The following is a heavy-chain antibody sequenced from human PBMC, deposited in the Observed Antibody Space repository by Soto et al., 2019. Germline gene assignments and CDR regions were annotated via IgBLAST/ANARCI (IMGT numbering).Heavy chain of an antibody. V-gene: IGHV1-8*01. Sequence: ASVKVSCKASGYTFTSYDINWVRQATGQGLEWMGWMNPNSGNTGYAQKFQGRVTMTRNTSISTAYMELSSLRSEDTAVHYCARGLMITFGGVIVRGYFDLWGRGTLVTVSS. CDR2: MNPNSGNT. CDR1: GYTFTSYD. D-gene: IGHD3-16*02. J-gene: IGHJ2*01. CDR3: ARGLMITFGGVIVRGYFDL.